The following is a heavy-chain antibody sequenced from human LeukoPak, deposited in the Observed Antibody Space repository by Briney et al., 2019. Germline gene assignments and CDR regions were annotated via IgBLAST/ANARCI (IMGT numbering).Heavy chain of an antibody. CDR3: ARHWEGVESDAFDI. V-gene: IGHV3-7*04. CDR1: GFTVSSNY. J-gene: IGHJ3*02. D-gene: IGHD1-26*01. Sequence: GGSLRLSCAASGFTVSSNYMSWVRQAPGKGLEWVANIRKDGSEKNYVDSVKGRFTISRDNAKNSLYLQMNSLRADDTALYYCARHWEGVESDAFDIWGQGTMVTVSS. CDR2: IRKDGSEK.